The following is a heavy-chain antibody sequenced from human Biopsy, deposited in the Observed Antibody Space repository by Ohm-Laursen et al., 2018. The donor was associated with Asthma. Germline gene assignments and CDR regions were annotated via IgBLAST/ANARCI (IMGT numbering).Heavy chain of an antibody. D-gene: IGHD2-2*01. CDR1: GGTFNTYV. CDR2: VNSVFGTT. J-gene: IGHJ4*02. Sequence: SVKVSCKSLGGTFNTYVIGWVRQAPGQGLEWMGGVNSVFGTTTYPQKFQDRVTITADDSASTVYMELSSLRSEDTAVYYCARKAGSCISRTCYSLDFWGQGTLVTVSS. V-gene: IGHV1-69*13. CDR3: ARKAGSCISRTCYSLDF.